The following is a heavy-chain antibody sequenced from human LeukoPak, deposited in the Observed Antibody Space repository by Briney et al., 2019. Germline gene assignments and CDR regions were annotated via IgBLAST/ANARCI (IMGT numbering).Heavy chain of an antibody. D-gene: IGHD6-13*01. CDR3: ARDSASWYWDFDY. Sequence: ASVKVSCKASGYTFTGYYRHWVRQAPGQGLEWMGWINPNSGGTNYAQKFQGRVTMTRDTSISTAYMELSRLRSDDTAVYYCARDSASWYWDFDYWGQGTLVTVSS. J-gene: IGHJ4*02. CDR1: GYTFTGYY. V-gene: IGHV1-2*02. CDR2: INPNSGGT.